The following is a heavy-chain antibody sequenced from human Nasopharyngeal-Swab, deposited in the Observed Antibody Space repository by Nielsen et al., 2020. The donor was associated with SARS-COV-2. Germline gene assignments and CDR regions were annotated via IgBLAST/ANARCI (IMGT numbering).Heavy chain of an antibody. V-gene: IGHV3-7*01. CDR2: IKQDGSEI. CDR3: VRHGADCSRTSCYRRHGFDI. CDR1: RFTFSDYW. D-gene: IGHD2-2*02. Sequence: GESLKISCAASRFTFSDYWMSWVRQAPGKGLEWVANIKQDGSEIYYADSVKGRFTISRDNARNSLYLQMRSLRAEDTAVYHCVRHGADCSRTSCYRRHGFDIWGQGTMVTVSS. J-gene: IGHJ3*02.